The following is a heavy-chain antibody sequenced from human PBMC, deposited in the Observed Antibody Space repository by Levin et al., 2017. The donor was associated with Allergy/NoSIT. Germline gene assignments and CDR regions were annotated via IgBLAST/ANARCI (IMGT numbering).Heavy chain of an antibody. J-gene: IGHJ2*01. D-gene: IGHD5-18*01. CDR2: ISYTGST. V-gene: IGHV4-59*02. CDR1: GASVSNYY. CDR3: ARDRTGYIFFDL. Sequence: GSLRLSCAVSGASVSNYYWNWIRQPPGKGLEWIGYISYTGSTNYNPSLKSRVTMSVDTSKNQFSLRLSSVTAADTAVYYCARDRTGYIFFDLWGPGTLVTVSS.